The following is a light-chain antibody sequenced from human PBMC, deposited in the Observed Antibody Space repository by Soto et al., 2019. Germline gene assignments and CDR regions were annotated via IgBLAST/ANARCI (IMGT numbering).Light chain of an antibody. Sequence: IVLTQSPGTLALSPGERATLSCMAVQTVSSKFLAWYQEKPRRAPRLVLYGASSRATGIPERFSGSGSGTDFTLTISRLEPEDFAVYYCRQYGRSLGFAFGGGTKVDIK. CDR1: QTVSSKF. CDR3: RQYGRSLGFA. CDR2: GAS. V-gene: IGKV3-20*01. J-gene: IGKJ4*01.